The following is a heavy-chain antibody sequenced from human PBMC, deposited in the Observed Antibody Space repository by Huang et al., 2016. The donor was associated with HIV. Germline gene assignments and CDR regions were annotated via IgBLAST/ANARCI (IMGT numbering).Heavy chain of an antibody. CDR3: ARDRRPYSGSYLGY. CDR1: GNTFSGYG. V-gene: IGHV1-18*04. CDR2: ISGYKGNT. Sequence: QVQLVQSGAEVKKPGASVKVSCKASGNTFSGYGISWVRQAPGQGLGWMGWISGYKGNTNYVENRQGRVTMTTDTSTSTAYMELRSLRSDDTAVYYCARDRRPYSGSYLGYWGQGTLVTVSS. D-gene: IGHD1-26*01. J-gene: IGHJ4*02.